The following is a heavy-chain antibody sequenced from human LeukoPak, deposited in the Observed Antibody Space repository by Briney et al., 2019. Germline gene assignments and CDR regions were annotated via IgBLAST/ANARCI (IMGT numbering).Heavy chain of an antibody. V-gene: IGHV1-69*13. CDR1: GGTFISYA. D-gene: IGHD1-26*01. J-gene: IGHJ3*02. CDR2: IIPIFGTA. Sequence: GASVKVSCKASGGTFISYAISWVRQAPGQGLEWMGGIIPIFGTANYAQKFQGRVTITADESTSTAYMELSSLRSEDTAVYYCARDDSGSEGDDAFDIWGQGTMVTVSS. CDR3: ARDDSGSEGDDAFDI.